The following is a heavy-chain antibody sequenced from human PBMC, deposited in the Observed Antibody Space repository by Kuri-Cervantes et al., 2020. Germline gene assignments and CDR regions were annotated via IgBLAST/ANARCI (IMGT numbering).Heavy chain of an antibody. CDR2: ISGSGGST. Sequence: GGSLRLSCAASGFTFDDYGMNWVRQAPGKGLEWVSAISGSGGSTYYADSVKGRFTISRDNSKNTLYLQMNSLRAEDTAVYYCAKTATTVTTGGYCYYMDVWGKGTTVTVSS. V-gene: IGHV3-23*01. CDR1: GFTFDDYG. J-gene: IGHJ6*03. CDR3: AKTATTVTTGGYCYYMDV. D-gene: IGHD4-17*01.